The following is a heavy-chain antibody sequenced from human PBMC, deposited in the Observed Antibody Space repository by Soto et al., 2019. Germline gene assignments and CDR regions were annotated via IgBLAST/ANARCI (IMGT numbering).Heavy chain of an antibody. CDR1: GFTFSTYA. Sequence: GGSLRLSCAASGFTFSTYAMSWVRQAPGKGLEWVSAISGRGDITSHADSVKGRFTISRDNSKNTLYLQMNSLRAEDTAVYYCARYDSSGYYWPYYYYGMDVWGRGTTVTVSS. CDR3: ARYDSSGYYWPYYYYGMDV. J-gene: IGHJ6*02. V-gene: IGHV3-23*01. CDR2: ISGRGDIT. D-gene: IGHD3-22*01.